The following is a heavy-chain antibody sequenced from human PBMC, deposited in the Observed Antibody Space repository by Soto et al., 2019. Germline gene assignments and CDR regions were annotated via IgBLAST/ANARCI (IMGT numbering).Heavy chain of an antibody. CDR3: ARGSNYNFWSGYIYYGMDV. D-gene: IGHD3-3*01. CDR2: INQDGSEK. J-gene: IGHJ6*02. CDR1: GFTFRSYW. Sequence: PGGSLRLSCAASGFTFRSYWVNWVRQAPGKGLQWVANINQDGSEKYYVDSVKGRFTISRDNAKNSLYLQMNSLRAEDTAVYYCARGSNYNFWSGYIYYGMDVWGQGTTVTVSS. V-gene: IGHV3-7*03.